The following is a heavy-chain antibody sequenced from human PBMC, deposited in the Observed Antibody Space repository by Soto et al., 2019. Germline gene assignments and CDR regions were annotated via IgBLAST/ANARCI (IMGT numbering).Heavy chain of an antibody. CDR3: ARASETAVAGTTRFYY. V-gene: IGHV1-69*13. J-gene: IGHJ4*02. Sequence: GASVKVSCKASGGTFSSYAISWVRQATGQGLEWMGGIIPIFGTANYAQKFQGRVTITADESTSTAYMELSSLRSEDTAVYYCARASETAVAGTTRFYYWGQGTLVTVSS. CDR2: IIPIFGTA. CDR1: GGTFSSYA. D-gene: IGHD6-19*01.